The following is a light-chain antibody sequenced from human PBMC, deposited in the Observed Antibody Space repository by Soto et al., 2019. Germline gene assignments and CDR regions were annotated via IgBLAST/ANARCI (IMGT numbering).Light chain of an antibody. CDR3: QHYDNFPRAIN. J-gene: IGKJ5*01. CDR1: QDISNY. Sequence: DIQMTQSPSSLSASVGDRVTIACQASQDISNYLHWYQQKPGKAPKLLIYDASNLETGVPSRFSGSRSGTDFTFTISSLQPEDIATYYCQHYDNFPRAINFGQGTRLEIK. V-gene: IGKV1-33*01. CDR2: DAS.